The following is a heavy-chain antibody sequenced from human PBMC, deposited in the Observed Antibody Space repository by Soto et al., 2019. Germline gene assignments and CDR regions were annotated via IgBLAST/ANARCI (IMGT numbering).Heavy chain of an antibody. CDR3: ARDEGPAKLGESGACY. CDR1: GFTFSSYS. J-gene: IGHJ4*02. D-gene: IGHD3-16*01. CDR2: ISISSSYI. V-gene: IGHV3-21*01. Sequence: EVQLVESGGGLVKPGGSLRLSCAASGFTFSSYSMNWVRQAPGKGLEWVSSISISSSYIYYADSVKGRFTISRDNAKNSLYLQMRRMRAEDTAVYYCARDEGPAKLGESGACYWGQGTLVTVSS.